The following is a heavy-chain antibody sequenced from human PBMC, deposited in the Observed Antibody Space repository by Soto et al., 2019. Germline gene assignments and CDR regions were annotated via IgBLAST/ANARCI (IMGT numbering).Heavy chain of an antibody. CDR2: IIPIFGTA. CDR1: GGTFSSYA. V-gene: IGHV1-69*13. CDR3: AREEFGYSYGFGHY. D-gene: IGHD5-18*01. J-gene: IGHJ4*02. Sequence: ASVKVSCKASGGTFSSYAISWVRQAPGQGLEWMGGIIPIFGTANYAQKFQGRVTITADESTSTAYMELSSLRSEDTAVYYCAREEFGYSYGFGHYWGQGTLVTVSS.